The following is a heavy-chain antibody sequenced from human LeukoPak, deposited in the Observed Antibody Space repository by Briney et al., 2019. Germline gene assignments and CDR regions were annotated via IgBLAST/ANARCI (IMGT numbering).Heavy chain of an antibody. CDR1: GFTFSSYA. V-gene: IGHV3-23*01. CDR2: ISGSGGST. Sequence: QSGGSLRLSCAASGFTFSSYAMSWVRQAPGRGLEWVSAISGSGGSTYYADSVKGRFTISRDNSKNTLYLQMNSLRAEDTAVYYCAKDSRYQLLEGYFDYWGQGTLVTVSS. CDR3: AKDSRYQLLEGYFDY. J-gene: IGHJ4*02. D-gene: IGHD2-2*01.